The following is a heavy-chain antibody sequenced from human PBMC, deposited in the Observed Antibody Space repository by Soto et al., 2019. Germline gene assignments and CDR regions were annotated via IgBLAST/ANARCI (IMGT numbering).Heavy chain of an antibody. CDR1: GGSISSGGYS. CDR2: IYHSGST. V-gene: IGHV4-30-2*01. Sequence: QLQLQESGSGLVKPSQTLSLTCAVSGGSISSGGYSWSWIRQPPGKGLEWIGYIYHSGSTYYNPSLKSRVTISVERSKNQFSLRLSSVTAADTTVYYCAGGIAARPLGYWGQGTLVTVSS. D-gene: IGHD6-6*01. CDR3: AGGIAARPLGY. J-gene: IGHJ4*02.